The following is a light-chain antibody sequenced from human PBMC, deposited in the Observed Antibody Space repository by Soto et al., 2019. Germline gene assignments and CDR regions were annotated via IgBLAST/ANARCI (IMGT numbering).Light chain of an antibody. J-gene: IGKJ5*01. Sequence: DIQMTQSPSTLSASVGDRVTITCRAGQSISSWLAWYQQKPGKAPKLLIYDASSLESGVPSRFSGSGSGTEFTLTINSLQPEDFATYYCQQSYNSPITFGQGTRLEIK. V-gene: IGKV1-5*01. CDR2: DAS. CDR3: QQSYNSPIT. CDR1: QSISSW.